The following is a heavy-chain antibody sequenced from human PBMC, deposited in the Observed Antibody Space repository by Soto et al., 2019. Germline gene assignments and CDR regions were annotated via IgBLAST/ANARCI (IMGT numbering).Heavy chain of an antibody. CDR1: GFTFSSYG. CDR3: ATRAVAGTGVTR. V-gene: IGHV3-33*01. CDR2: IWYDGSNK. D-gene: IGHD6-19*01. Sequence: QVQLVESGGGVVQPGRSLRLSCAASGFTFSSYGMHWVRQAPGKGLEWVAVIWYDGSNKYYADSVKGRFTISRDNSKNTLYLQMNSLRAEDTAVYYCATRAVAGTGVTRWGQGTLVTVSS. J-gene: IGHJ4*02.